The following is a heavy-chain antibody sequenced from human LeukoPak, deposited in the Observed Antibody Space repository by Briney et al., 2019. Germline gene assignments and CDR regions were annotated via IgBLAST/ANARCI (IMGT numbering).Heavy chain of an antibody. V-gene: IGHV4-59*01. Sequence: SETLSLTCTVSGGSISSYFWSWIRQSPGKGLEWIGYIYYTGTSYNHSLKSRVTISADKSTTPFSLNLRSVTADDTAVYYCASRKLGNDYWGQGRLLTVSS. CDR1: GGSISSYF. J-gene: IGHJ4*02. CDR3: ASRKLGNDY. D-gene: IGHD7-27*01. CDR2: IYYTGT.